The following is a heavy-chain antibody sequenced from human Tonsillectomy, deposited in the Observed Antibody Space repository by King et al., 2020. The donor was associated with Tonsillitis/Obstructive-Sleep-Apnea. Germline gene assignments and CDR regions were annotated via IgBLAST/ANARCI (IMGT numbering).Heavy chain of an antibody. D-gene: IGHD6-13*01. V-gene: IGHV3-30*04. J-gene: IGHJ6*02. CDR1: GFTFSSYA. Sequence: VQLVESGGGVGQPGRSLRLSCAASGFTFSSYAMHWVRQAPGKGLEWVAVISYDGSNKYYADSVKGRFTISRDNSKNTLYLQMNSLRAEDTAVYYCARVAAAGTLDYGMDVWGQGTMVTVSS. CDR2: ISYDGSNK. CDR3: ARVAAAGTLDYGMDV.